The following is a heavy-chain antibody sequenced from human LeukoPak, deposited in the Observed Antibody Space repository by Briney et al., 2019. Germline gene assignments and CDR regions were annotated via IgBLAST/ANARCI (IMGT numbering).Heavy chain of an antibody. Sequence: SETLSLTCTVSGGSISSGSYYWSWIRQPAGKGLEWLGRIYTSGSTNYNPSLKSRVTISVDTSKNQFSLNLSSVTAADTAVYYCARYYYGSGSSDYWGQGTLVTVSS. D-gene: IGHD3-10*01. J-gene: IGHJ4*02. CDR3: ARYYYGSGSSDY. CDR2: IYTSGST. V-gene: IGHV4-61*02. CDR1: GGSISSGSYY.